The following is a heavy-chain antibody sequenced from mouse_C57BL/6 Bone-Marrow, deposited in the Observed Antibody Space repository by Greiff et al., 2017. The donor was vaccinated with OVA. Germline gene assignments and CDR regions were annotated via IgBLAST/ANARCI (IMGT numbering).Heavy chain of an antibody. V-gene: IGHV1-75*01. CDR1: GYTFTDYY. J-gene: IGHJ4*01. CDR3: ARRGGYYYHYYYAMDY. CDR2: IFPGSGST. Sequence: SGPELVKPGASVKISCKASGYTFTDYYINWVKQRPGQGLEWIGWIFPGSGSTYYNEKFKGKATLTVDKSSSTAYMLLSSLTSEDSAVYFCARRGGYYYHYYYAMDYWGQGTSVTVSS. D-gene: IGHD1-1*01.